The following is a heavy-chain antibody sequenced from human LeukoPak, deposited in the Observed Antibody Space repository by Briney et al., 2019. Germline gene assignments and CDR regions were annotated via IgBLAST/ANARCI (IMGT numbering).Heavy chain of an antibody. D-gene: IGHD2-2*01. CDR1: GYSFSNYW. J-gene: IGHJ5*02. V-gene: IGHV3-74*01. Sequence: PGGSLRLSCAASGYSFSNYWMHWVRQAPGKGLVWVSRINSDGSRTNYADSVKGRFTISRDNAKNTLLLEMNSLGVEDSAVYYCARGLYSFSTFTLDPRGQGTLVTVSS. CDR3: ARGLYSFSTFTLDP. CDR2: INSDGSRT.